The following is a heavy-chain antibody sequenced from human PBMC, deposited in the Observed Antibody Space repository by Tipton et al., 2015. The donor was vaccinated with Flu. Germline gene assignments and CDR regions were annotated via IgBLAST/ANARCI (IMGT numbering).Heavy chain of an antibody. CDR3: ARDGVSSSWYYYGMDV. V-gene: IGHV1-18*01. J-gene: IGHJ6*02. D-gene: IGHD6-13*01. CDR1: VYTFTSYG. CDR2: ISAYNGNT. Sequence: QSEAEVKKPGASVKVSCKASVYTFTSYGLSWVRQAPGQGLEWMGWISAYNGNTNYAQKLQGRVTMTTDTSTSTAYMELRSLRSDDTAVYYCARDGVSSSWYYYGMDVWGQGTTVTVSS.